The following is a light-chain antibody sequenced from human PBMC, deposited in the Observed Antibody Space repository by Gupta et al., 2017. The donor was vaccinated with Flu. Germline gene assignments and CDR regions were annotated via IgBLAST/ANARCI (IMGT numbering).Light chain of an antibody. CDR2: WAT. CDR3: QQDDSTSWT. J-gene: IGKJ1*01. Sequence: LRERAAINGKSSQSRLDSSNNNTYEAWYQQKPGQPPKLLIYWATTRESGVPDRFSGRGSGTDFTLTISSMQAEDVAVYYCQQDDSTSWTFGQGTKVEIK. V-gene: IGKV4-1*01. CDR1: QSRLDSSNNNTY.